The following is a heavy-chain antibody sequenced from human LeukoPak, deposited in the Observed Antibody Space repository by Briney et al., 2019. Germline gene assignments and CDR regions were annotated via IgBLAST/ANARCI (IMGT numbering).Heavy chain of an antibody. J-gene: IGHJ3*02. CDR2: IIPIFGTR. Sequence: ASVKVSCKASGGTFRSYAISWVRQAPGQGLEWMGRIIPIFGTRNYAQKFQGRVTIITDESTSTAYMELSSLRSEDTAVYYCARDTRRQSSSGYYLMGAFDIWGQGTMVTVSS. V-gene: IGHV1-69*05. CDR3: ARDTRRQSSSGYYLMGAFDI. D-gene: IGHD3-22*01. CDR1: GGTFRSYA.